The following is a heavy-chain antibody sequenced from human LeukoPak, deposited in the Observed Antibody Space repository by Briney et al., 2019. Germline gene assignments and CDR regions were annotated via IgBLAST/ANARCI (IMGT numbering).Heavy chain of an antibody. Sequence: GGSLRLSCAVSGFTFSSYWMNWVRQAPGKGLEWVASIRQDGNEKSYVDSVKGRFTISRDNTKDSLYLQIDSLRAEDTAMYFRARDGTAPGLYFDLWGQGTLVTVSS. V-gene: IGHV3-7*01. CDR3: ARDGTAPGLYFDL. CDR2: IRQDGNEK. J-gene: IGHJ4*01. D-gene: IGHD6-13*01. CDR1: GFTFSSYW.